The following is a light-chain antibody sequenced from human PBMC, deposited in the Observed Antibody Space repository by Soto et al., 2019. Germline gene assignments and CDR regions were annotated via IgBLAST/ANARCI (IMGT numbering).Light chain of an antibody. Sequence: EIVLTQSPGTLSLSPGERATLSCRASQSVSSSYLAWYQQQPGQAPRLLIYGASSRATGSPDRCSGSGSGTDDTLTTSRLEPEDFAVYYCQQYGSSPRLTFGGGTKVEIK. CDR2: GAS. CDR3: QQYGSSPRLT. V-gene: IGKV3-20*01. CDR1: QSVSSSY. J-gene: IGKJ4*01.